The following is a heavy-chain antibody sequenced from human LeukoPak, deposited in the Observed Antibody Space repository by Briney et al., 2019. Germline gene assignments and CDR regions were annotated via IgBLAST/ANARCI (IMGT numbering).Heavy chain of an antibody. D-gene: IGHD1-26*01. Sequence: SQTLSLTCTVSGGSISSGSYYWGWIRQPPGKGLEWIGSIYYSGSTYYNPSLKSRVTISVDTSKNQFSLKLSSVTAADTAVYYCARHHSGSYSALDYWGQGTLVTVSS. CDR2: IYYSGST. CDR1: GGSISSGSYY. V-gene: IGHV4-39*01. CDR3: ARHHSGSYSALDY. J-gene: IGHJ4*02.